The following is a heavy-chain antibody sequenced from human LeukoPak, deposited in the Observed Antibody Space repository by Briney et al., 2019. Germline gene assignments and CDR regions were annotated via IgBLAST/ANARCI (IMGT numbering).Heavy chain of an antibody. CDR3: ARSVPDYTRFDY. Sequence: PGGSLRLSCAASGFTFSNAWMSWVRQAPGKGLEWVSTFKTKYNQVYYAESVRGRFTISTDNSRNTVFLQMNSLRADDTALYYCARSVPDYTRFDYWGQGALVTVSS. CDR1: GFTFSNAW. V-gene: IGHV3-23*05. CDR2: FKTKYNQV. D-gene: IGHD4-11*01. J-gene: IGHJ4*02.